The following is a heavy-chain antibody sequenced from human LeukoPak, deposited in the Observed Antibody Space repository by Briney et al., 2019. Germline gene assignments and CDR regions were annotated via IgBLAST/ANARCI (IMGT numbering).Heavy chain of an antibody. Sequence: GGSLRLSCAASGFTFSGSAMHWVRQAFGKGLEWVGRIRSKANSYATAYAASVKGRFTISRDDSKNTAYLQMNSLKTEDTAVYYCTRPAGTGDYWGQGTLVTVSS. CDR2: IRSKANSYAT. D-gene: IGHD6-13*01. V-gene: IGHV3-73*01. J-gene: IGHJ4*02. CDR3: TRPAGTGDY. CDR1: GFTFSGSA.